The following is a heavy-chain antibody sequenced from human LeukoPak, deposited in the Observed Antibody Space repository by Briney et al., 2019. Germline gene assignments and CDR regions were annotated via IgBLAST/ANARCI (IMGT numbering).Heavy chain of an antibody. J-gene: IGHJ4*02. D-gene: IGHD6-6*01. Sequence: PSETLSLTCTVSGGSISSYYWSWIRQPPGKGLEWIGYIYYSGSTNYNPSLKSRVTISVDTSKNQFSLKLSSVTAANTAVYYCARAAEKRSYSSSPDYWGQGTLVTVSS. CDR3: ARAAEKRSYSSSPDY. V-gene: IGHV4-59*01. CDR2: IYYSGST. CDR1: GGSISSYY.